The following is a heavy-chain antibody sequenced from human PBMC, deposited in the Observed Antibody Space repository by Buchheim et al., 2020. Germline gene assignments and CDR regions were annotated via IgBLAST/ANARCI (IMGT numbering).Heavy chain of an antibody. Sequence: QVKLVESGGGVVQPGRSLRLSCATSGFTFSNFGVHWVRQAPGKGLEWLAFIGYGGGNKYYADSVKGRFTISTDNSKNTLDLQMHSLRVDDTALYYCVKDIGDPGAHWGQGT. V-gene: IGHV3-30*02. CDR1: GFTFSNFG. D-gene: IGHD1-26*01. CDR2: IGYGGGNK. J-gene: IGHJ4*02. CDR3: VKDIGDPGAH.